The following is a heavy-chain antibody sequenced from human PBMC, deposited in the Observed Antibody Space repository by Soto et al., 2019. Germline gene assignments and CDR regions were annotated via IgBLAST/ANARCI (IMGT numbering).Heavy chain of an antibody. Sequence: QVQLVESGGGVVQPGRSQRLSCEASGFSFSACAMHWVRQSPGKGLEWVAVISSDGRISYYEDSVKGRFTISRDNSKNTLSLQMDSLRAEDTAVYYCAKEVGTAMTAITHWHFDLWGRGTLVTVSS. CDR1: GFSFSACA. D-gene: IGHD2-21*02. J-gene: IGHJ2*01. V-gene: IGHV3-30*18. CDR3: AKEVGTAMTAITHWHFDL. CDR2: ISSDGRIS.